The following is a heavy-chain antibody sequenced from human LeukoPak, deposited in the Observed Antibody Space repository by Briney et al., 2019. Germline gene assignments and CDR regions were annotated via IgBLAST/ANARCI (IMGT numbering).Heavy chain of an antibody. J-gene: IGHJ4*02. CDR2: IYYSGST. V-gene: IGHV4-39*07. CDR1: GGSISSSSYY. D-gene: IGHD3-10*01. Sequence: SETLSLTCTVSGGSISSSSYYWGWIRQPPGKGLEWIGSIYYSGSTYYNPSLKSRVTISVDTSKNQFSLKLSSVTAADTAVYYCARGEYYGSGTPGYFDYWGQGTLVTVSS. CDR3: ARGEYYGSGTPGYFDY.